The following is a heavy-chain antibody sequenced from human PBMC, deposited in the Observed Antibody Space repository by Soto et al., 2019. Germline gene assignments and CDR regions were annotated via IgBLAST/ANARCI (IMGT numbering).Heavy chain of an antibody. Sequence: SETLSLTCTVSGDSISGYYWSWIRQPPGKGLEWIGYIYYSGSTNYNPSLKGRVTMSVDTSKNQFSLKLASVTAADTAMYFCAKYRRTDAEGYTFDYWGQGALVTVSS. CDR2: IYYSGST. V-gene: IGHV4-59*01. J-gene: IGHJ4*01. D-gene: IGHD2-15*01. CDR1: GDSISGYY. CDR3: AKYRRTDAEGYTFDY.